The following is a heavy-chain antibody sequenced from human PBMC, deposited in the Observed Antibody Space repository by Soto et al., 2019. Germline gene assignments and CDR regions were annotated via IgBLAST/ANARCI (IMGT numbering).Heavy chain of an antibody. CDR2: INAGNGDT. CDR1: VYTFTNYA. J-gene: IGHJ5*02. D-gene: IGHD3-3*01. CDR3: ARDPYYDFWSGSNWFDH. Sequence: XSVKVSCKASVYTFTNYAMHWVRQAPGQRLEWMGWINAGNGDTKYSQNFQGRVTITRDTSASTAYMELSSLRSEDTAVYYCARDPYYDFWSGSNWFDHWGQGTLATVSS. V-gene: IGHV1-3*01.